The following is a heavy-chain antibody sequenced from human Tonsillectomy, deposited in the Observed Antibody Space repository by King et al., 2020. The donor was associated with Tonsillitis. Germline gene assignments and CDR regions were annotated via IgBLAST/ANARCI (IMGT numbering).Heavy chain of an antibody. D-gene: IGHD6-19*01. V-gene: IGHV3-9*01. Sequence: VQLVESGGGLVQPGRSLRLSCAASGFTFDDYAMHWVRQAPGKGLEWVSTISWNSGGIDYADSVRGRFTISRDNARNSLYLQMSSLRAEDTALYYCAKRMTAYSSGWYFDYWGPGSLVTASS. CDR2: ISWNSGGI. CDR3: AKRMTAYSSGWYFDY. J-gene: IGHJ4*02. CDR1: GFTFDDYA.